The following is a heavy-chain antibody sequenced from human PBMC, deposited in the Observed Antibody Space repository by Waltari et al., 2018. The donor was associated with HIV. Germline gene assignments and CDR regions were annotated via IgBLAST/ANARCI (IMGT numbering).Heavy chain of an antibody. V-gene: IGHV4-38-2*01. Sequence: QVQLHESGPGMVKPSETLSLTCDVPGSSIRSDYYWGWIRQPPWKGLEWIGSASRSGSTYYSPSLKSRVTISLDTSKNQFSLKLNSVAAADTAVYYCGSGSRRGHSHGIDYWGQGTLVTVSS. CDR2: ASRSGST. CDR3: GSGSRRGHSHGIDY. CDR1: GSSIRSDYY. J-gene: IGHJ4*02. D-gene: IGHD5-18*01.